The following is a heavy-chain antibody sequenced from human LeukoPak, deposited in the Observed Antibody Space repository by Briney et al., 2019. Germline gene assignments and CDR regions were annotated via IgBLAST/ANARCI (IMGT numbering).Heavy chain of an antibody. J-gene: IGHJ3*02. CDR1: GGTFSSYA. V-gene: IGHV1-69*05. D-gene: IGHD3-22*01. CDR2: IIPIFGTG. CDR3: ARTLTEYYYDSSGSADAFDI. Sequence: SVKVSCTASGGTFSSYAISWVRQAPGQRLEWMGGIIPIFGTGNYAQKCPGIVTITTDESTSTANMELSSLRSEDTAVYYCARTLTEYYYDSSGSADAFDIWGQGTMVTVSS.